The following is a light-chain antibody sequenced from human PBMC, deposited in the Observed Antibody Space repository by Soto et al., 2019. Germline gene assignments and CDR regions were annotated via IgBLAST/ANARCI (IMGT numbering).Light chain of an antibody. V-gene: IGLV2-8*01. CDR3: TSYAGGNNV. CDR2: EVN. Sequence: QSALTQPPSASGSPGQSVTISCTGTSSDVGGYNYVSWYQQHPGKVPKLVVYEVNKRPSGVPDRFSGSKSDNTAPPTVAGLQAEDAADYYCTSYAGGNNVFGTGTKVTVL. CDR1: SSDVGGYNY. J-gene: IGLJ1*01.